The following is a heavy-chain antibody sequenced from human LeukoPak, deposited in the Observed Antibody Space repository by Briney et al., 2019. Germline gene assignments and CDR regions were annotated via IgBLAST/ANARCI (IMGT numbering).Heavy chain of an antibody. J-gene: IGHJ5*02. D-gene: IGHD2-15*01. V-gene: IGHV5-51*01. Sequence: GESLQIPGKGSGSSFTSYWIGGVRQMPGKGLEGMGIIYPGESDTRYSPSFKGQVTISADKSISTAYLQWSSLKASDTAMYYCARPLGYCSGGSCYFGEFDPWGQGTLVTVSS. CDR2: IYPGESDT. CDR3: ARPLGYCSGGSCYFGEFDP. CDR1: GSSFTSYW.